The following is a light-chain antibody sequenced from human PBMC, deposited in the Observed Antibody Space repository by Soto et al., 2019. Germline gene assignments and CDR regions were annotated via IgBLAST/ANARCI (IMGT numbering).Light chain of an antibody. CDR2: DAS. J-gene: IGKJ4*01. Sequence: DIQMTQSPSSLSASVGDRVTVTCQASQAISNYLNWYQQKTGQAPKLLIYDASNLETGVPSRFSGSGSGTDFTFTISSLQHEDIATYYCQQSDSLPLTFGGGTKV. CDR3: QQSDSLPLT. V-gene: IGKV1-33*01. CDR1: QAISNY.